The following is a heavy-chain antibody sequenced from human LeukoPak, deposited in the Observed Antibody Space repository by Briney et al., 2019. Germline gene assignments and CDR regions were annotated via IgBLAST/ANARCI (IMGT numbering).Heavy chain of an antibody. CDR2: ISGSGTTT. D-gene: IGHD4-23*01. CDR1: GFTFSNYV. V-gene: IGHV3-23*01. J-gene: IGHJ4*02. CDR3: AKDRYGGNPKYYFDY. Sequence: PGGSLRLSCVASGFTFSNYVMNWVRQAPGKGLECVSSISGSGTTTYYADSVKGRFTSSRDNSKNTLYLQMNSLRAEDTAVYYCAKDRYGGNPKYYFDYWGQGTLVTVSS.